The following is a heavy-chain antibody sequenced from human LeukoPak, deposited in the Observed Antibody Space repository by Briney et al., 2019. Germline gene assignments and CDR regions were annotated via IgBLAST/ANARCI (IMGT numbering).Heavy chain of an antibody. D-gene: IGHD6-19*01. V-gene: IGHV1-18*01. CDR3: ARVRGIAVAGTMDY. J-gene: IGHJ4*02. CDR1: GYTFTSYG. CDR2: ISAYTGNT. Sequence: ASVKASCKASGYTFTSYGISWVRQAPGQGLDWMGLISAYTGNTNYGQKLQGRVTMTTETSTSTAYVELRRLRSDDTAVYYCARVRGIAVAGTMDYWGQGTLVTVSS.